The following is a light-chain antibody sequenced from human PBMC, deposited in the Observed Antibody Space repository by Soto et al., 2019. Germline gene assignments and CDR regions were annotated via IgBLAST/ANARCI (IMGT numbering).Light chain of an antibody. CDR1: QSVSSY. V-gene: IGKV3-11*01. J-gene: IGKJ5*01. Sequence: EIVLTQSPATLSLSPGERATLSCRASQSVSSYLAWYQQKPGQAPRLLIYDASTRAPGFPARFSGSGSGTDFTLTISSLQSEDFATYYCQQANSFPITFGQGTRLEI. CDR2: DAS. CDR3: QQANSFPIT.